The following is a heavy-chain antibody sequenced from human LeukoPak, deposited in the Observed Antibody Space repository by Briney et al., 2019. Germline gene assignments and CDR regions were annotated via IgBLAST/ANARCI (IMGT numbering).Heavy chain of an antibody. D-gene: IGHD1-26*01. J-gene: IGHJ6*02. Sequence: GGSLRLSCAASGFTFSSYAMSWVRQAPGKGLEWVSVIYSGGSTYYADSVKGRFTISRDNSKNTLYLQMNSLRAEDTAVYYCANLVGATTSSYYYGMDVWGQGTTVTVSS. CDR1: GFTFSSYA. CDR3: ANLVGATTSSYYYGMDV. V-gene: IGHV3-23*03. CDR2: IYSGGST.